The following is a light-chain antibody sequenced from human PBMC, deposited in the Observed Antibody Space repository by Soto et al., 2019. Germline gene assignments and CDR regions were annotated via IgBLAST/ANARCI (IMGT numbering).Light chain of an antibody. CDR1: ESVSSN. CDR3: QQYSSWSPIT. V-gene: IGKV3-15*01. Sequence: EIVMTQSPVTLSMSPGERATLSCRAGESVSSNLAWYQQKPGQAPRLLIYGASTRATGIPARFSGSGSGTEFTLTISSLQSEDFAVYYCQQYSSWSPITFGQGTRLEIK. CDR2: GAS. J-gene: IGKJ5*01.